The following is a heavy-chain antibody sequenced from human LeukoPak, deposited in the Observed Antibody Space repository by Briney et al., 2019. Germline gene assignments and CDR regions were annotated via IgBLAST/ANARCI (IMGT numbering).Heavy chain of an antibody. D-gene: IGHD3-16*01. CDR2: IYYSGST. CDR3: ARGMMIADY. Sequence: SETLSLTCTVSGGSISSSSYYWGWIRQPPGKGLEWIGSIYYSGSTYYNPSLKSRVTISVDTSKNQFSLKLSSVTAADTAVYYCARGMMIADYWGQGTLVTVSS. J-gene: IGHJ4*02. V-gene: IGHV4-39*01. CDR1: GGSISSSSYY.